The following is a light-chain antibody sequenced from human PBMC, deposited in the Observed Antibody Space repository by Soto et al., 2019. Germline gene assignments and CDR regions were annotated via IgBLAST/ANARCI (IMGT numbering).Light chain of an antibody. CDR1: SSDVGDYNY. CDR3: SSYTSSSNLV. Sequence: QSVLTQPASVSGSPGQSITISCAGTSSDVGDYNYVSWYQQHPGKAPKVMIYDVSNRPSGVSNRFSGSKSGNTASLTISGLQAEGEADYYCSSYTSSSNLVFGTGTRSPS. J-gene: IGLJ1*01. V-gene: IGLV2-14*01. CDR2: DVS.